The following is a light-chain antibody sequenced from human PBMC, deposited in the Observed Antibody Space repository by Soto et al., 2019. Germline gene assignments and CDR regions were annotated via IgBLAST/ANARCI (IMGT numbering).Light chain of an antibody. CDR2: WAS. CDR3: QQYYSTPLT. V-gene: IGKV4-1*01. CDR1: QSLLFSSKNLNY. Sequence: DIVMTQSPDSLVVPLGERATIHCKATQSLLFSSKNLNYLSWYQQKPGQPPRLLIYWASTRDFGVPGRFSGSGSGTDFTLTISSLQAEDVAVYYCQQYYSTPLTFGGGTRLEIK. J-gene: IGKJ4*01.